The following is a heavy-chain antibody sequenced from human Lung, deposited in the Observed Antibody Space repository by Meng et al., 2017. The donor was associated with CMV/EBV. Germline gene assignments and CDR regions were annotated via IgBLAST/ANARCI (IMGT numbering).Heavy chain of an antibody. V-gene: IGHV6-1*01. CDR2: TYYRSKWYN. D-gene: IGHD6-13*01. CDR1: VSSNSAA. Sequence: VSSNSAAWNWIRQSPSRGLEWLGRTYYRSKWYNDYADSVKSRITINPDTSKNHFSLHLNSVTPDDTAVYYCVRGSNNWYTYWFFDLWGRGTLVTVSS. J-gene: IGHJ2*01. CDR3: VRGSNNWYTYWFFDL.